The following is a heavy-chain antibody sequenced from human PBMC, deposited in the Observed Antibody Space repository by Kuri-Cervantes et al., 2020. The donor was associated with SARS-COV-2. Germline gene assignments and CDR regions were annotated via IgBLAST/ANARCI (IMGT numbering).Heavy chain of an antibody. Sequence: SETLSLTCAVYGGSFSDYAWTWIRQTPEKGLEWIGQINHGGSTSYNPSLKSRVTISVDTSEKQFSLKLTSVTVADTAVYYCAGGSPGYWGQGTLVTVSS. CDR3: AGGSPGY. J-gene: IGHJ4*02. CDR1: GGSFSDYA. CDR2: INHGGST. V-gene: IGHV4-34*01.